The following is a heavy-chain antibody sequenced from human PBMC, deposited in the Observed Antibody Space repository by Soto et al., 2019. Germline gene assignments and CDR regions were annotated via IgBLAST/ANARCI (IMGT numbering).Heavy chain of an antibody. D-gene: IGHD6-13*01. CDR3: AKPLYQQQLSVYYYGMDV. CDR2: ISGSGGST. V-gene: IGHV3-23*01. Sequence: PGGSLRLACAASGFTFSSYAMSWVRQAPGKGLEWVSAISGSGGSTYYADSVKGRFTISRDNSKNTLYLQMNSLRAEDTAVYYCAKPLYQQQLSVYYYGMDVWGQGTTVTVSS. CDR1: GFTFSSYA. J-gene: IGHJ6*02.